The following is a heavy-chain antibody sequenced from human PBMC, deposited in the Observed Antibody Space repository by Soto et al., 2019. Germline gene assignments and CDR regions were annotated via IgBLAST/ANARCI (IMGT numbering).Heavy chain of an antibody. CDR1: GYTFTNYW. V-gene: IGHV5-51*01. CDR2: IYGDDSDI. Sequence: PGESLKISCKASGYTFTNYWIGWVRQMPGKGLEWMAIIYGDDSDIRYSPSFQGQVTVSLDKSITTAYLQWSSLKASDTAMYYCARHVDYYYGMDVWGHGTTVTVSS. CDR3: ARHVDYYYGMDV. J-gene: IGHJ6*02.